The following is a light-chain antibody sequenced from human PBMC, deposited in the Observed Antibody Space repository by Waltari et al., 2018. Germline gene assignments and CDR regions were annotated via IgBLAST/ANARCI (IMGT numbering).Light chain of an antibody. CDR1: SYNIGSNY. CDR3: AAWDDTLSAVV. J-gene: IGLJ2*01. Sequence: QSVLTQPPSPSGTPGQRVTMPCSGSSYNIGSNYVYWYQHLPETAPKLLIYPNDPRPSGVPDRFSGSKSGTSASLAISGLQSDDESDYFCAAWDDTLSAVVFGGGTKLTVL. V-gene: IGLV1-47*02. CDR2: PND.